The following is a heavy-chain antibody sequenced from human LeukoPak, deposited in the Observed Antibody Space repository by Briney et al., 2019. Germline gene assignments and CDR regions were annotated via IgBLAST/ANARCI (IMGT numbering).Heavy chain of an antibody. J-gene: IGHJ4*02. CDR1: GFTFGDYA. Sequence: GGSLRLSCTASGFTFGDYAMSWFRQAPGKGLEWLSYISSSGRTIYYADSVKGRFTISRDNAKSSLYLQMNSLRAEDTAVYYCARVLGGYYDSSGYYPFDYWGQGTLVTVSS. D-gene: IGHD3-22*01. CDR3: ARVLGGYYDSSGYYPFDY. V-gene: IGHV3-11*04. CDR2: ISSSGRTI.